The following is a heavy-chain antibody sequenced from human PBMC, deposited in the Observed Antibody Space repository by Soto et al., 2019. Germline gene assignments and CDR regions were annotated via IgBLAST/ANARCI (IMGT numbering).Heavy chain of an antibody. Sequence: ATLSLTSTVSRRFISSSSYYWGWIRQPPGKGLEWIGSIYYSGSTYYNPSLKSRVTISVDTSKNQFSLKLSSVTAADTAVYYCARHWDYDILTGYYMWFDPWGQGTLVTVSS. CDR3: ARHWDYDILTGYYMWFDP. V-gene: IGHV4-39*01. CDR2: IYYSGST. J-gene: IGHJ5*02. D-gene: IGHD3-9*01. CDR1: RRFISSSSYY.